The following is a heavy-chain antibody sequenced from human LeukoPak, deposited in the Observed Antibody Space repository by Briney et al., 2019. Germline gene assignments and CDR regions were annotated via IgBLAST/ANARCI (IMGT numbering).Heavy chain of an antibody. CDR1: GYTLTELS. V-gene: IGHV1-24*01. Sequence: ASVKVSCKVSGYTLTELSMHWVRQAPGKGLEWMGGFDPEDGETIYAQKFQGRVTMTEDTSTDTAYMELSSLRSEDTAVYYCATGIPVYCSGGSCRGHPVGYWGQGTLVTVSS. CDR3: ATGIPVYCSGGSCRGHPVGY. D-gene: IGHD2-15*01. CDR2: FDPEDGET. J-gene: IGHJ4*02.